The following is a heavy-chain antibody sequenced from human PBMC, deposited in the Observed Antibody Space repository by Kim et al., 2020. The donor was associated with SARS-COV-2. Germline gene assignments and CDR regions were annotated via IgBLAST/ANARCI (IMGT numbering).Heavy chain of an antibody. CDR2: INHSGST. CDR3: ARGRVYLDIVVVVAATGVVFDY. CDR1: GGSFSGYY. Sequence: SETLSLTCAVYGGSFSGYYWSWIRQPPGKGLEWIGEINHSGSTNYNPSLKSRVTISVDTSKNQFSLKLSSVTAADTAVYYCARGRVYLDIVVVVAATGVVFDYWGQGTLVTVSS. V-gene: IGHV4-34*01. J-gene: IGHJ4*02. D-gene: IGHD2-15*01.